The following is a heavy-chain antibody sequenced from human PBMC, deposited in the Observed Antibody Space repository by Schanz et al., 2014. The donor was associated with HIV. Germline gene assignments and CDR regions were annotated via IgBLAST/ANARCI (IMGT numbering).Heavy chain of an antibody. J-gene: IGHJ4*02. CDR3: ARGGIWEWDQPDFDY. D-gene: IGHD2-15*01. CDR1: GYTFTTYG. V-gene: IGHV1-18*01. Sequence: QVQLVQSGAEVKKPGASVKVSCKASGYTFTTYGITWVRQAPGQGLEWMGWISPNNGNRNYAQKLQGRVTITADESTSTAYMELSSLRSEDTAVYYCARGGIWEWDQPDFDYWGQGTLVTVSS. CDR2: ISPNNGNR.